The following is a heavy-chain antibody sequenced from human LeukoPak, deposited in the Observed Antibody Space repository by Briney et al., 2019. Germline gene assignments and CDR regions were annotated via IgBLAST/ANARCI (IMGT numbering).Heavy chain of an antibody. CDR2: INHSGST. D-gene: IGHD3-22*01. CDR1: GGSFSGYY. V-gene: IGHV4-34*01. Sequence: SETLSLTCAVYGGSFSGYYWSWIRQPPGKGLEWIGEINHSGSTNYNPSLKSRVTISVDTSKNQFSLKLSSVTAADTAVYYCARLEISSSGYNFDYWGQGTLVTVSS. CDR3: ARLEISSSGYNFDY. J-gene: IGHJ4*02.